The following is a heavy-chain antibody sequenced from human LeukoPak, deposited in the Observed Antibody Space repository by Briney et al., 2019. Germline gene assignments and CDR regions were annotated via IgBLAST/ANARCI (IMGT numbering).Heavy chain of an antibody. CDR3: ARHPGRRVKDGGARTTGDY. CDR2: IYHSGST. CDR1: GYSISSGYY. D-gene: IGHD1-26*01. Sequence: SETLSLTCTVSGYSISSGYYWGWIRQPPGKGLEWIGSIYHSGSTYYNPSLKSRVTISVDTSKNQFSLKLRSVTAADTAVYYCARHPGRRVKDGGARTTGDYWGQGTLVTVSS. J-gene: IGHJ4*02. V-gene: IGHV4-38-2*02.